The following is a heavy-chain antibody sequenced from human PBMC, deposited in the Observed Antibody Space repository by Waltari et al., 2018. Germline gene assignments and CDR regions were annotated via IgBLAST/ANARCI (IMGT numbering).Heavy chain of an antibody. Sequence: QVQLQESGPGLVKPSETLSLTCAVSGYSISSGYYWGWIRQPPGKGLEWIGSIYHSGSTYSNPSIKRRVTISVDTSKNQFSLKLSSVTAADTAVYYCARERDDDYIWGSYRKGWFDPWGQGTLVTVSS. CDR2: IYHSGST. V-gene: IGHV4-38-2*02. CDR1: GYSISSGYY. D-gene: IGHD3-16*02. CDR3: ARERDDDYIWGSYRKGWFDP. J-gene: IGHJ5*02.